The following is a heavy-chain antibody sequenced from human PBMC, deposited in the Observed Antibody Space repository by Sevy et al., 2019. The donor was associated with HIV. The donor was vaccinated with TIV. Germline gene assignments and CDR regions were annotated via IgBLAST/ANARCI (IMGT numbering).Heavy chain of an antibody. V-gene: IGHV3-15*01. J-gene: IGHJ6*02. CDR1: GFTFSNAW. CDR2: IKSKTDGGTT. Sequence: GGSLRLSCAASGFTFSNAWMNWVRQAPGKGLEWVGRIKSKTDGGTTDYAAPVKGRFTISRDDSKNTVYLQINSLKIEDTAVYYCITDPLFGGSGSQDGMDVWGQGTTVIVSS. D-gene: IGHD3-10*01. CDR3: ITDPLFGGSGSQDGMDV.